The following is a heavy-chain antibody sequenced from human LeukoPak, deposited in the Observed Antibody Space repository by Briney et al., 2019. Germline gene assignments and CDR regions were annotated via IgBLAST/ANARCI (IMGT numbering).Heavy chain of an antibody. CDR3: ARGDCSSTSCPYDY. CDR2: ISFDGTNK. D-gene: IGHD2-2*01. J-gene: IGHJ4*02. V-gene: IGHV3-30-3*01. Sequence: GGSLRLSCAASGFSFSVYTIQWVRQAPGKGLEWVAVISFDGTNKYYADSVKGRFTISRDNSKNTVYLQMNSLRVEETAVYYCARGDCSSTSCPYDYWGQGTLVTVSS. CDR1: GFSFSVYT.